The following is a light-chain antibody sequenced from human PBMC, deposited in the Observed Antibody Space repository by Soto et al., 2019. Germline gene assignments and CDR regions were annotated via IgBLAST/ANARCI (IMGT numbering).Light chain of an antibody. Sequence: EIVLTQSPGTLSLSPGERATLSCRASQSVSSSYLAWYQQKLGQAPRLLIYGASSRATGIPDRFSGSGSGTDFTLTISRLEPEDFAVYYRQQYGSSPVTFGQGTKVDIK. CDR2: GAS. CDR3: QQYGSSPVT. CDR1: QSVSSSY. J-gene: IGKJ1*01. V-gene: IGKV3-20*01.